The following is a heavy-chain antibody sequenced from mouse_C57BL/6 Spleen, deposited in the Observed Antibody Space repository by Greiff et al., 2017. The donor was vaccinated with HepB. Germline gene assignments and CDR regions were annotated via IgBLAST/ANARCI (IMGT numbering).Heavy chain of an antibody. V-gene: IGHV1-55*01. J-gene: IGHJ1*03. Sequence: QVQLQQPGAELVKPGASVKMSCKASGYTFTSYWITWVKQRPGQGLEWIGDIYPGSGSTNYNEKFKSMATLTVDTSSSTAYMQLSSLTSEDSAVYYCARGGGYDWYFDVWGTGTTVTVSS. CDR3: ARGGGYDWYFDV. CDR2: IYPGSGST. D-gene: IGHD2-2*01. CDR1: GYTFTSYW.